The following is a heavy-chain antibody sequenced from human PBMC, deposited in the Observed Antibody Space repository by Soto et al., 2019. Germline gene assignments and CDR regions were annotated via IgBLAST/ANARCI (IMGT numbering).Heavy chain of an antibody. D-gene: IGHD3-9*01. J-gene: IGHJ5*02. CDR1: GFTFSSYG. V-gene: IGHV3-33*01. CDR2: IWYDGGNK. Sequence: QVQLVESGGGVVQPGRSLRLSCAASGFTFSSYGMHWVRQAPGKGLEWLVVIWYDGGNKYYADSVKGRFTISRDNSKNTLYLQMNSLRAEDTAVYYWARGRYYDILTGNPSLDRWGQGTLVTVSS. CDR3: ARGRYYDILTGNPSLDR.